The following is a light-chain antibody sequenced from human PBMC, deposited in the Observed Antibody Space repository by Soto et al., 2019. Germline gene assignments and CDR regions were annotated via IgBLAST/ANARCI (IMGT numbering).Light chain of an antibody. CDR3: QQYGSAPTT. CDR2: GAS. V-gene: IGKV3-20*01. Sequence: EIVLTQSPGTLSLSPGERATLSWRASQSVRSSYLAWYQQKPGQAPRLLIYGASSRATGIPDRFSGSGSGTDFTLTISSLEPEDFAVYYCQQYGSAPTTFGQGTKVDIK. CDR1: QSVRSSY. J-gene: IGKJ1*01.